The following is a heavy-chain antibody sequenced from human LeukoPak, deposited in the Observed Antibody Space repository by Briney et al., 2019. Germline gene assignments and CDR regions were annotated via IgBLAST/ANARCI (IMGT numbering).Heavy chain of an antibody. J-gene: IGHJ4*02. D-gene: IGHD3-9*01. Sequence: PSETLSLTCAVSGGSISSGSYYWSWIRQPAGKGLEWIGRIYTSGSTNYNPSLKSRVTMSVDTSKNQFSLKLSSVTAADTAVYYCARDQGLRYLNYWGQGTLVTVSS. CDR1: GGSISSGSYY. V-gene: IGHV4-61*02. CDR3: ARDQGLRYLNY. CDR2: IYTSGST.